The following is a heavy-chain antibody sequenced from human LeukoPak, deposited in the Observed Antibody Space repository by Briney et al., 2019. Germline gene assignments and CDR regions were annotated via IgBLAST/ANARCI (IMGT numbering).Heavy chain of an antibody. CDR2: IYYSGST. J-gene: IGHJ3*02. Sequence: PSETLSLTCTVSGGSISSSSYYWGWIRQPPGKGLEWIGSIYYSGSTYYNPSLKSRVTISVDTSKNQFSLKLSSVTAADTAVYYCARAPSTWGDYVWGSSPTRSAFDIWGQGTMVTVSS. CDR3: ARAPSTWGDYVWGSSPTRSAFDI. CDR1: GGSISSSSYY. D-gene: IGHD3-16*01. V-gene: IGHV4-39*07.